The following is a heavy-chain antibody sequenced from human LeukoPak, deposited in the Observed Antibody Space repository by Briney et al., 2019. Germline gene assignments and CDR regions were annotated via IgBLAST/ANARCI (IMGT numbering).Heavy chain of an antibody. J-gene: IGHJ1*01. V-gene: IGHV1-69*04. Sequence: SVKVSCKASGGTFNSFAISWVRQAPGQGLEWVGRIIPLLGTPDYAQKFQGRVTITSDKYTGTAYIELSSLRSEDTTMYYCARMKYFDSTGYSHAEYFQHWGQGTLVIVSS. D-gene: IGHD3-22*01. CDR1: GGTFNSFA. CDR3: ARMKYFDSTGYSHAEYFQH. CDR2: IIPLLGTP.